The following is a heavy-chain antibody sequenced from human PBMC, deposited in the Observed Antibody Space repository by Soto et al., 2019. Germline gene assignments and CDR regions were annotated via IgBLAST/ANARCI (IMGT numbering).Heavy chain of an antibody. CDR1: GFTFSNYA. D-gene: IGHD3-22*01. CDR3: AKHGGSSYYCTDFDY. Sequence: PGGSLRLFCAASGFTFSNYAMSWVRQAPGKGLEWVSTISGSAGSTYYADSVKGRFTISRDNSKDTLYLQMISLRAEDTAVYYCAKHGGSSYYCTDFDYWGQGTLVTVSS. V-gene: IGHV3-23*01. CDR2: ISGSAGST. J-gene: IGHJ4*02.